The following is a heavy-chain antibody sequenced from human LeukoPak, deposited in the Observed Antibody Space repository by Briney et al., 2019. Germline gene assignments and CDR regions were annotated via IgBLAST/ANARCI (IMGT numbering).Heavy chain of an antibody. Sequence: ASVKVSCKASGYTFTSYGISWVRQAPGQGLEWMGWISAYNGHTNYAQKLQGRVTMTTDTSTSTAYMELRSLRSDDTAVYYCARKGVEEYQLPDDYYYYYMDVWGKGTTVTVSS. CDR3: ARKGVEEYQLPDDYYYYYMDV. CDR1: GYTFTSYG. CDR2: ISAYNGHT. J-gene: IGHJ6*03. V-gene: IGHV1-18*01. D-gene: IGHD2-2*01.